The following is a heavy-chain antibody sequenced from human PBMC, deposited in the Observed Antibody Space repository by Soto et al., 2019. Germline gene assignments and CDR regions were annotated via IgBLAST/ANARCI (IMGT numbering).Heavy chain of an antibody. V-gene: IGHV5-10-1*03. D-gene: IGHD6-13*01. J-gene: IGHJ4*02. CDR1: GYSFTSYW. CDR2: IDPSDSYT. Sequence: EVQLVPSGAEVKKPGESLRISCKGSGYSFTSYWISWVRQMPGKGLEWMGRIDPSDSYTNYSPSFQGHVTISADKSISTAYLQWSSLKASDTAMYYCARHLPTTWIAAAGTNYFDYWGQGTLVTVSS. CDR3: ARHLPTTWIAAAGTNYFDY.